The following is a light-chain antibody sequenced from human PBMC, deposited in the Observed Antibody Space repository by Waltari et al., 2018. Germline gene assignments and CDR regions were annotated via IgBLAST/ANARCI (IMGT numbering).Light chain of an antibody. CDR3: QHYESFPWT. Sequence: DIQMTQSPSTLSASVGDRVTITCRASQSINRWLAWYQQKPGKAPNLLIYKSSNLKSGAPSRFSGSGSGTEFTLTISSLQPEDSATYYCQHYESFPWTFGQGTKVEIK. V-gene: IGKV1-5*03. CDR2: KSS. J-gene: IGKJ1*01. CDR1: QSINRW.